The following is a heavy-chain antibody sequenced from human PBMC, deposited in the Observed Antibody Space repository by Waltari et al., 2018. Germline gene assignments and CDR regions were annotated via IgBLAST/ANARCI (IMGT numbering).Heavy chain of an antibody. Sequence: QVQLVQSGAEVKKPGAPVKVSCKASGSSFDSYGVSWVRQAPGQGLEWMGWFNPDNGDGNYAQKFQGRVTMTTDSSTSTAHMELRSLGSDDTAVYYCARRSPYSSFDYWGQGTLVTVSS. CDR1: GSSFDSYG. CDR2: FNPDNGDG. V-gene: IGHV1-18*01. J-gene: IGHJ4*02. D-gene: IGHD3-22*01. CDR3: ARRSPYSSFDY.